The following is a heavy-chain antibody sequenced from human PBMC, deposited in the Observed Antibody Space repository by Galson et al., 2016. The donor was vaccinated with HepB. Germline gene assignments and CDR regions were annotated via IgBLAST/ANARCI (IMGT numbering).Heavy chain of an antibody. CDR3: ARDIADWNYGCDY. V-gene: IGHV3-48*02. J-gene: IGHJ4*02. CDR2: ISSGSSIV. CDR1: GFTFSSYN. Sequence: SLRLSCAASGFTFSSYNMNWVRQAPGKGLEWVSYISSGSSIVYYTDSVKGRFTISRDNVKNSLYLQMNSLRDEDTAVYYCARDIADWNYGCDYWGQGKLVTVSS. D-gene: IGHD1-7*01.